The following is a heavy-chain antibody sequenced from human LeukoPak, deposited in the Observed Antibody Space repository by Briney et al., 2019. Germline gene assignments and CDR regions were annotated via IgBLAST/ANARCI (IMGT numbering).Heavy chain of an antibody. D-gene: IGHD3-3*01. V-gene: IGHV3-21*01. CDR1: GFTFSSYS. J-gene: IGHJ3*02. CDR3: ARDRPINYDFWSGADAFDI. CDR2: ISSSSSYI. Sequence: GGSLRLSCAASGFTFSSYSMNWVRQAPGKGLEWVSSISSSSSYIYYADSVKGRFTISRDNAKNSLYLQMNSLRAEDTAVYYCARDRPINYDFWSGADAFDIWGQGTMVTVSS.